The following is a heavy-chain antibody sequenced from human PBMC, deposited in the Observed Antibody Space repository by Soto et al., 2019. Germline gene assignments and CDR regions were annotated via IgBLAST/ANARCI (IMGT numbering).Heavy chain of an antibody. J-gene: IGHJ5*02. Sequence: QVQLVQSGAEVKKPGASVKVSCKASGYTFTSYDINWVRQATGQGLEWMGWMNPNSGNTGYAQKFQGRVTMTRNTSISTAYMELSSLRSEDTAVYYCARVIYDSSGYYNWFDPWGQGTLVTVSS. CDR2: MNPNSGNT. V-gene: IGHV1-8*01. D-gene: IGHD3-22*01. CDR3: ARVIYDSSGYYNWFDP. CDR1: GYTFTSYD.